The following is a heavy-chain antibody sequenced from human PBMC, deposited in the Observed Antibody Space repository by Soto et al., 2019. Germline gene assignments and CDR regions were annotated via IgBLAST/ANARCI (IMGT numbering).Heavy chain of an antibody. CDR2: IYYSGST. V-gene: IGHV4-31*03. CDR3: ARGLPLYYYDSSGYLAY. CDR1: GGSISSGGYY. J-gene: IGHJ4*02. D-gene: IGHD3-22*01. Sequence: QVQLQESGPGLVKPSQTLSLTCTVSGGSISSGGYYWSWIRQHPGKGLEWIGYIYYSGSTYYNPSLKSRVTISVDTSKNQFSLKLSSVTAADTAVYYCARGLPLYYYDSSGYLAYWGQGPLVPVSS.